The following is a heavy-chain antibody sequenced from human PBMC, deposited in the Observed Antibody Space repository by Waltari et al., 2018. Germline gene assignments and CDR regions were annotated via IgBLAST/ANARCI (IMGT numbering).Heavy chain of an antibody. V-gene: IGHV1-69-2*01. Sequence: EVQLVQSWAEVKKPGASVKIPCKVSGYTFTEYYIQLVKQAPGKGLEWMGLGDPEDGETRYAEKIQGRVTITADTSTDTAYMERSSLRSEDTAVYYCATATVTTSDAFDIWGQGTMVTVSS. J-gene: IGHJ3*02. CDR2: GDPEDGET. CDR3: ATATVTTSDAFDI. CDR1: GYTFTEYY. D-gene: IGHD4-17*01.